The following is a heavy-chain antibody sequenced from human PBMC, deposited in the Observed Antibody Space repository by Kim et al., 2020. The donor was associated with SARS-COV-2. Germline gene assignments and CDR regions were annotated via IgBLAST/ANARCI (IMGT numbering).Heavy chain of an antibody. D-gene: IGHD1-1*01. CDR2: RGST. CDR3: ARDRQPYY. J-gene: IGHJ4*02. Sequence: RGSTNSNPSLKSRVIISITTSKNQFFLQLSSVTAADAAVYYCARDRQPYYWGQGTLVTVSS. V-gene: IGHV4-34*01.